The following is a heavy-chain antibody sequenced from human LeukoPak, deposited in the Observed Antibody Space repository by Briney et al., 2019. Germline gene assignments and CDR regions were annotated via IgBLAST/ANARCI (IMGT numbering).Heavy chain of an antibody. CDR3: ARGGWELLHRDGWEANC. D-gene: IGHD1-26*01. CDR1: GFTFSSYA. V-gene: IGHV3-30-3*01. J-gene: IGHJ4*02. CDR2: ISYDGSNK. Sequence: GRSLRLSCAASGFTFSSYAMHWVRQAPGKGLEWVAVISYDGSNKYYADSVKGRFTISRDNSKNTLYLQMNSLRAEDTAVYYCARGGWELLHRDGWEANCWGQGTLVTVSS.